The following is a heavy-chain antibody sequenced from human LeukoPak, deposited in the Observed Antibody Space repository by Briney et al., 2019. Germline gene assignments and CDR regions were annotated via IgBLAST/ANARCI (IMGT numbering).Heavy chain of an antibody. V-gene: IGHV4-34*01. J-gene: IGHJ4*02. CDR1: GGSFSGYY. CDR3: AMNDYGSGSYRDY. Sequence: SETLSLTCAVYGGSFSGYYWSWIRQPPGKGLEWIGEIYHSGSTNYNPSLKSRVTISVDTSKNQFSLKLSSVTAADTAVYYCAMNDYGSGSYRDYWGQGTLVTVSS. D-gene: IGHD3-10*01. CDR2: IYHSGST.